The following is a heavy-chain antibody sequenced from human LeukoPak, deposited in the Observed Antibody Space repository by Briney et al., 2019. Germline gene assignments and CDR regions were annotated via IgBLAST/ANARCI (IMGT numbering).Heavy chain of an antibody. V-gene: IGHV1-18*01. CDR1: GYTFTSYG. J-gene: IGHJ4*02. D-gene: IGHD2-2*01. CDR3: ARDLGAVVPAAIDFDY. CDR2: ISAYNGNT. Sequence: ASVKVSCKASGYTFTSYGISWVRQAPGQGLEWMGWISAYNGNTNYAQKLQGRVTMTTDTSTSTAYMELRSLGSDDTAVYYRARDLGAVVPAAIDFDYWGQGTLVTVSS.